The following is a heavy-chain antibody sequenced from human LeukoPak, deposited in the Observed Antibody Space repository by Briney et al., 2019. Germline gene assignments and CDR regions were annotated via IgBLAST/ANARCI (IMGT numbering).Heavy chain of an antibody. CDR1: GGSISSYY. CDR2: IYTSGST. D-gene: IGHD3-22*01. CDR3: ARQADYYDSSGPEWDYYYYMDV. Sequence: SETLSLTXTVSGGSISSYYWSWIRQPAGKGLEWIGRIYTSGSTNDNPSLKSRVTMSVDTSKNQFSLKLSSVTAADTAVYYCARQADYYDSSGPEWDYYYYMDVWGKGTTVTVSS. V-gene: IGHV4-4*07. J-gene: IGHJ6*03.